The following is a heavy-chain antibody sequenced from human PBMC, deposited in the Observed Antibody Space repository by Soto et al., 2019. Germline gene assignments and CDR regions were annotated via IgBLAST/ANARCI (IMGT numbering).Heavy chain of an antibody. J-gene: IGHJ4*02. Sequence: GGSLRLSCAASGFTFSSYAMSWVRQAPGKGLEWVSAISGSGGSTYYADSVKGRFTISRDNSKNTLYLQMNSLRAEDTAVYYCAKGRACSSTSCFTYFDYWGQGTLVTVSS. CDR1: GFTFSSYA. CDR2: ISGSGGST. V-gene: IGHV3-23*01. D-gene: IGHD2-2*02. CDR3: AKGRACSSTSCFTYFDY.